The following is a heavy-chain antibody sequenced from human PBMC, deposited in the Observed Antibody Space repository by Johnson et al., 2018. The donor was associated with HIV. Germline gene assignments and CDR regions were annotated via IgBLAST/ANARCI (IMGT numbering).Heavy chain of an antibody. J-gene: IGHJ3*02. V-gene: IGHV3-66*01. CDR1: GFTVSSNY. CDR2: IYSGGST. CDR3: TTDPYGGRRDAFEI. Sequence: VQLVESGGGVVQPGGSLRLSCAASGFTVSSNYMSWVRQAPGKGLEWVSVIYSGGSTYYVDSVKGRFTISRDNSKNMLHLQMNSLKTEDTAVYYCTTDPYGGRRDAFEIWGQGTMVTVSS. D-gene: IGHD1-26*01.